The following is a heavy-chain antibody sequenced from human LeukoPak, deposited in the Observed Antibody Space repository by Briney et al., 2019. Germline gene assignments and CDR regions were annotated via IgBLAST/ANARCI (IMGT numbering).Heavy chain of an antibody. CDR3: ARGLAGIPIDY. J-gene: IGHJ4*02. D-gene: IGHD2-21*01. CDR1: GYTFTNYA. Sequence: ASVKVSCKASGYTFTNYAMHWVRQAPGQRLERMGWINAGNGNTKYSQEFQGRVTMTRNTSISTAYMELSSLRSEDTAVYYCARGLAGIPIDYWGQGTLVTVSS. CDR2: INAGNGNT. V-gene: IGHV1-3*03.